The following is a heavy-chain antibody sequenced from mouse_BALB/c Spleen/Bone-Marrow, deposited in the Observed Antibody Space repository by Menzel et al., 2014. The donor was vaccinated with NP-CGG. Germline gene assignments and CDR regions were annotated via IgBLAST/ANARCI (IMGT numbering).Heavy chain of an antibody. CDR3: ARDYGPFDY. V-gene: IGHV14-3*02. J-gene: IGHJ2*01. D-gene: IGHD1-2*01. CDR1: GFNIKDIY. CDR2: IDPANGDT. Sequence: EVKLMESGAELVKSGASVKLSCTASGFNIKDIYMHWVKQRPEQGLEWIGRIDPANGDTKYDPKFQGKATITADTSSNTAYLQLSSLTSEDTAVYYCARDYGPFDYWGQGTTLTVSS.